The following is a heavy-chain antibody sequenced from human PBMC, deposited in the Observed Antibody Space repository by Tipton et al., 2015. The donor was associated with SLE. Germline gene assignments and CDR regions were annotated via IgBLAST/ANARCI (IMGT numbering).Heavy chain of an antibody. Sequence: TLSLTCDVYGGFLRDYFWSWIRQPPGKGLEWIGEIDQSGSTNYNPSLKSRVTMSRDTSTNQLSLKLSSVTAADTAVYYCARGVAGYYFYYYLDVWGSGTAVTVSS. V-gene: IGHV4-34*01. CDR2: IDQSGST. J-gene: IGHJ6*03. D-gene: IGHD6-19*01. CDR1: GGFLRDYF. CDR3: ARGVAGYYFYYYLDV.